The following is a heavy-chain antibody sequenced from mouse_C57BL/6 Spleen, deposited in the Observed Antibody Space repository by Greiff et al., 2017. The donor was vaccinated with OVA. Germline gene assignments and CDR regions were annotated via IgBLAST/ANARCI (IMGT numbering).Heavy chain of an antibody. D-gene: IGHD3-2*01. V-gene: IGHV5-9*01. CDR3: ARQRQYYFDY. Sequence: EVKLMESGGGLVKPGGSLKLSCAASGFTFSSYTMSWVRQTPEKRLEWVATISGGGGNTYYPDSVKGRFTISRDNAKNTLYLQMSSLRSEDTALYYCARQRQYYFDYWGQGTTLTVSS. J-gene: IGHJ2*01. CDR1: GFTFSSYT. CDR2: ISGGGGNT.